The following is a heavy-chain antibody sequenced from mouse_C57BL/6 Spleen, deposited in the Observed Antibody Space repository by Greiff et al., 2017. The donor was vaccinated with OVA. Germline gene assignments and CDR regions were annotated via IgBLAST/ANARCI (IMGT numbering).Heavy chain of an antibody. CDR2: IYPGGGYT. J-gene: IGHJ3*01. D-gene: IGHD2-4*01. V-gene: IGHV1-63*01. CDR3: ANYDPDGKFFAY. CDR1: GYTFTNYW. Sequence: VQLQQSGAELVRPGTSVKMSRKASGYTFTNYWIGWAKQRPGHGLEWIGDIYPGGGYTNYNEKFKGKATLTADKSSSTAYMQFSSLTSEDSAIYYCANYDPDGKFFAYWGQGTLVTVSA.